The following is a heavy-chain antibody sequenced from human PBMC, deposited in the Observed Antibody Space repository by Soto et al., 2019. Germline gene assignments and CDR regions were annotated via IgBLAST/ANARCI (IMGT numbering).Heavy chain of an antibody. J-gene: IGHJ4*02. Sequence: QVLLLQSGSEVKKAGSSVKVSCKASGDAFKSYAIHWVRQAPGQGLEYMGRIIPSYDRTKYAQKFQGRLTLTADMDPSTVYMELSSLRSEDTAVYYCARDPTNDCGDDTFDYWGQGTKVIVSS. V-gene: IGHV1-69*06. CDR1: GDAFKSYA. CDR3: ARDPTNDCGDDTFDY. CDR2: IIPSYDRT. D-gene: IGHD4-17*01.